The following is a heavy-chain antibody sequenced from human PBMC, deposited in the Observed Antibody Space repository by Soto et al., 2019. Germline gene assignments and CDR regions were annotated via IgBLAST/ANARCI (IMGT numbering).Heavy chain of an antibody. CDR3: ARPAGEDYDSSGTPRDAFDI. Sequence: ASVKVSCKASGGTFSSYAISWVRQAPGQGLEWMGGIIPIFGTANYAQKFQGRVTITADESTSTAYMELSSLRSEDTAVYYCARPAGEDYDSSGTPRDAFDIWGQGTMVTVSS. V-gene: IGHV1-69*13. CDR2: IIPIFGTA. CDR1: GGTFSSYA. D-gene: IGHD3-22*01. J-gene: IGHJ3*02.